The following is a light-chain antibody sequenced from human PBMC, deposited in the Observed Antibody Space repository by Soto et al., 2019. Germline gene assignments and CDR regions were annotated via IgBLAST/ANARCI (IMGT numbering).Light chain of an antibody. Sequence: EIVLTQSPATLSLAPGERVTLSRRASESVSTNLAWYQQKAGQAPRLLIYGASTRATGIPARFSGSGSGTEFTLTISSLQSEDFAVYYCQQYSIWRTFGQGTRLEIK. CDR1: ESVSTN. CDR3: QQYSIWRT. J-gene: IGKJ5*01. CDR2: GAS. V-gene: IGKV3-15*01.